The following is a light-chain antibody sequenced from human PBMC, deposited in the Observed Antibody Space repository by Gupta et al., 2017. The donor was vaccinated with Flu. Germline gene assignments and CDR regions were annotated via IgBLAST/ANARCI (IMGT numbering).Light chain of an antibody. CDR2: ELN. J-gene: IGLJ2*01. Sequence: ITIYVIGSSDGVGSNNRVSWYRQNAGTAPKLILYELNKRTSGISERFSGARSANTASLTISGLQAEEEADYYCSCSDVGTDIFLLGGGTKLTVL. CDR3: SCSDVGTDIFL. V-gene: IGLV2-23*02. CDR1: SDGVGSNNR.